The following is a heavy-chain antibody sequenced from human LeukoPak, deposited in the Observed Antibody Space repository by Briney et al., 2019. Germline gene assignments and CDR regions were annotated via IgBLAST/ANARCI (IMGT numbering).Heavy chain of an antibody. V-gene: IGHV3-23*01. J-gene: IGHJ4*02. Sequence: GGSLRLSWAAPGFTFTSFAMSWFRQAPGKGLEWVSVISGGGSSTYYADSVKGRFTISRDNSKNTLYLQMNSLRAEDTAVYYCARGRPIFGEIDYWGQGTLVTVSS. CDR1: GFTFTSFA. D-gene: IGHD3-3*01. CDR2: ISGGGSST. CDR3: ARGRPIFGEIDY.